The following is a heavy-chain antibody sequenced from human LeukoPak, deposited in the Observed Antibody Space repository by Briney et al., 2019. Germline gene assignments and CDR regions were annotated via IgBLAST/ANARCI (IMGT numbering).Heavy chain of an antibody. CDR3: NGGGY. Sequence: PGGSLRLSCAASGFAFSTYWMNWVRQAPGKGLEWVANMKKDGSKTFYVDSVKGRFTISRDNAQNLLYLQMNSLRAEDTAVYYWNGGGYWGQGTLVTVSS. J-gene: IGHJ4*02. D-gene: IGHD4-23*01. CDR2: MKKDGSKT. CDR1: GFAFSTYW. V-gene: IGHV3-7*02.